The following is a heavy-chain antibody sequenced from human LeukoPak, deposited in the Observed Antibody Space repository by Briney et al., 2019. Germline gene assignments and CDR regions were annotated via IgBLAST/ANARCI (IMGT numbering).Heavy chain of an antibody. Sequence: SETLSLTCTVSGGSISSYYWSWIRQPPGKGLEWIGYIYYSGSTNYNPSLKSRVTISLATSKNQFSLKLSSVTAADTAVYYCARGEGGYSGLFDYWGQGTLVTVSS. J-gene: IGHJ4*02. D-gene: IGHD3-10*01. CDR1: GGSISSYY. V-gene: IGHV4-59*01. CDR3: ARGEGGYSGLFDY. CDR2: IYYSGST.